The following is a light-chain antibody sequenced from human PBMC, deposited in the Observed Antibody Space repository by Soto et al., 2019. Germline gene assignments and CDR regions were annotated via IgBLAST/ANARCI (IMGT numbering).Light chain of an antibody. J-gene: IGKJ4*01. Sequence: DIQMTQSPSSLSASVGDRVTITCQASQGIKNYLNWYQQKSGKAPKFLIYDASDLETGVPSRFSGSGSGTDFTFTINSLQPEDIATYYCQQYDNLPLTFGGGTKVEIK. CDR1: QGIKNY. V-gene: IGKV1-33*01. CDR3: QQYDNLPLT. CDR2: DAS.